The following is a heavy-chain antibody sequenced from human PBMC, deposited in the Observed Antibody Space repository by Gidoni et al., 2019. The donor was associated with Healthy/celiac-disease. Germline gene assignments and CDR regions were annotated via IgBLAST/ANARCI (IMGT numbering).Heavy chain of an antibody. Sequence: QVQLQQWGAGLLKPSETLSLTCAVYGGSFSGYYWSWIRQPPGKGLEWIGELNHSGSTNYNPSLTSRVTISVDTSKNQFSLKLSSVTAADTAVYYCARVPAYYYYYMDVWGKGTTVTVSS. CDR1: GGSFSGYY. CDR3: ARVPAYYYYYMDV. V-gene: IGHV4-34*01. J-gene: IGHJ6*03. D-gene: IGHD1-1*01. CDR2: LNHSGST.